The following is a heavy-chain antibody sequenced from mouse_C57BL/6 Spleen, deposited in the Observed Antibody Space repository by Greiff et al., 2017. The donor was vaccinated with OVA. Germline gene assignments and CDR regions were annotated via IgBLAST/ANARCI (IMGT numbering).Heavy chain of an antibody. J-gene: IGHJ2*01. D-gene: IGHD2-2*01. CDR1: GYTFTSYW. Sequence: VQLQQSGAELVRPGSSVKLSCKASGYTFTSYWMDWVKQRPGQGLEWIGNIYPSDSETHYNQKFKDKAALTVDKSSSTAYMQLSSLTSEDSAVYYCARSDGYDAFDYWGQGTTLTVSS. V-gene: IGHV1-61*01. CDR2: IYPSDSET. CDR3: ARSDGYDAFDY.